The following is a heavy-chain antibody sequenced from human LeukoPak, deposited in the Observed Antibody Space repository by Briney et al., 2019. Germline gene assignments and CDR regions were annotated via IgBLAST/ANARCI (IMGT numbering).Heavy chain of an antibody. V-gene: IGHV1-46*01. CDR3: AGGSTAADYDYRSCYFDY. CDR1: GYTFTSYY. Sequence: ASVKVSCKASGYTFTSYYMHWVRQAPGQGLEWMGVINPSGGTTSYAQKFQGRVTMTRDTSTSTVYMELSSLRSDDTAVYYCAGGSTAADYDYRSCYFDYWGQGTLVTVSS. D-gene: IGHD3-3*01. J-gene: IGHJ4*02. CDR2: INPSGGTT.